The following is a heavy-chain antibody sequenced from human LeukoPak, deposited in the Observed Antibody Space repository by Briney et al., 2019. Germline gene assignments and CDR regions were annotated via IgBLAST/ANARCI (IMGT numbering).Heavy chain of an antibody. Sequence: GASVKVSCMASGYTFSNYGISWVRQAPGLGLEWMGWTSYNGNTNYAQKFQDRVTMTTDTSTTTAYMELRSLESDDTAVYYCARHSGSGWQALGYWDQGTLVTVSS. CDR1: GYTFSNYG. V-gene: IGHV1-18*04. D-gene: IGHD6-19*01. CDR3: ARHSGSGWQALGY. J-gene: IGHJ4*02. CDR2: TSYNGNT.